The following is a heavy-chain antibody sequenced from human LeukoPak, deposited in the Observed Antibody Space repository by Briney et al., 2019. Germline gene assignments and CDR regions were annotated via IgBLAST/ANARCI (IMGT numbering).Heavy chain of an antibody. CDR1: GFTFGRSW. CDR2: IKEDGSVR. CDR3: ARDPGYSSFDY. J-gene: IGHJ4*02. Sequence: GGSLRLSCGVSGFTFGRSWMSWVRQTPAKGLEFVANIKEDGSVRNYVDSVQGRFTISRDNAKNSLYLHMNSLRAEDTAVYYCARDPGYSSFDYWGQGTLVTFSS. D-gene: IGHD6-13*01. V-gene: IGHV3-7*01.